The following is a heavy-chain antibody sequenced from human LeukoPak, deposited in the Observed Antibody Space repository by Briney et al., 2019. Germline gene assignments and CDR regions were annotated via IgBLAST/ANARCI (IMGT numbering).Heavy chain of an antibody. CDR3: AGGARRQQPFDY. CDR1: EFTVSSNY. V-gene: IGHV3-66*01. D-gene: IGHD6-13*01. Sequence: GGSLRLSCAASEFTVSSNYMSWVRQAPGKGLEWVSVIYSGGSTYYADSVKGRFTISRDNSKNTLYLQMNSLRAEDTAVYYCAGGARRQQPFDYWGQGTLVTVSS. J-gene: IGHJ4*02. CDR2: IYSGGST.